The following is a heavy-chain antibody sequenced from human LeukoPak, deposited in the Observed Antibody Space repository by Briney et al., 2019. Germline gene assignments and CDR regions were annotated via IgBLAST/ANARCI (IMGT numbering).Heavy chain of an antibody. J-gene: IGHJ3*02. CDR2: ISGSGGRT. CDR1: GFTFSSYA. V-gene: IGHV3-23*01. D-gene: IGHD2-2*02. Sequence: GGSLRLSCAASGFTFSSYAMSWVRQAPGKGLEWVSAISGSGGRTYYADSVKGRFTISRDNSKNTLYLQMNSLRAEDTAVYYCAKDAHCSSTSCYTSGGAFDIWGQGTMVTVSS. CDR3: AKDAHCSSTSCYTSGGAFDI.